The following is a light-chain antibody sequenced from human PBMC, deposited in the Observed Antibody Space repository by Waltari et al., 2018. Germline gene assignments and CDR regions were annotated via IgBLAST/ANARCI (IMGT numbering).Light chain of an antibody. V-gene: IGLV2-14*01. J-gene: IGLJ1*01. Sequence: QSALTQPASVSGSPGQSITISCTGTSSDVGDNNYVSWYQQFPGKAPQLIIYDVSNRHSGVSNRFSGSKSGNTASLTISGLQAEDEADYSCTTHTSSSTYVFGTGTKVSVL. CDR3: TTHTSSSTYV. CDR1: SSDVGDNNY. CDR2: DVS.